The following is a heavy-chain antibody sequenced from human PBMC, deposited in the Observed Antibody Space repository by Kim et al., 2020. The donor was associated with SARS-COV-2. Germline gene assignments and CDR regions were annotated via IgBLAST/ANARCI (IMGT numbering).Heavy chain of an antibody. Sequence: GGSLRLSCAASGFTFSTYGMSWVRQAPGKGLEWVSAITGNGAVTYYADSMQGRFASSRDNSKNTLYLQMNSMRAEDTAIYYWAKRGVDAVIGRLCDYWAQGTLITASS. V-gene: IGHV3-23*01. CDR1: GFTFSTYG. CDR3: AKRGVDAVIGRLCDY. D-gene: IGHD5-18*01. J-gene: IGHJ4*01. CDR2: ITGNGAVT.